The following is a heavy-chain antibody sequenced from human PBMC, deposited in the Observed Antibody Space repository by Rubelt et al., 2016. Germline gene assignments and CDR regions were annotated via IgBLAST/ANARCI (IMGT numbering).Heavy chain of an antibody. Sequence: QVQLVQSGAEVKKPGASVKVSCKASGYTFTSYYMHWVRQAPGQGLEWMGWISAYNGNTNYAQKRQGRGTMTTDTSTSTAYMELRSLGSDDTAVYYCARCYGSGSYGNWFDPWGQGTLVTVSS. J-gene: IGHJ5*02. CDR2: ISAYNGNT. D-gene: IGHD3-10*01. CDR1: GYTFTSYY. V-gene: IGHV1-18*04. CDR3: ARCYGSGSYGNWFDP.